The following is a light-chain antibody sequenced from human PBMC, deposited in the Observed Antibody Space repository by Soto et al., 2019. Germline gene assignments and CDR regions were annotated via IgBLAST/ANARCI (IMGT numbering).Light chain of an antibody. CDR1: SSDVGGYNY. Sequence: QSALTQPASVSGSRGQSITISCTGTSSDVGGYNYVSWYQHHPGKAPKLMIYEVSNRPSGVSNRFSGSKSGNTASLTISGLQAEDEADYYCNSYTRNNTWVFGGGTKLTVL. CDR3: NSYTRNNTWV. V-gene: IGLV2-14*01. CDR2: EVS. J-gene: IGLJ3*02.